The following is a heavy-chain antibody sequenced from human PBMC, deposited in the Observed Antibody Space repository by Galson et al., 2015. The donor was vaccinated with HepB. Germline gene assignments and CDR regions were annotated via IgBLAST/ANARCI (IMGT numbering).Heavy chain of an antibody. CDR3: ARDMGYANYWYFDL. Sequence: QVQLQESGPGLVKPSETLSLTCTVSGGSISSYYWSWIRQPPGKGLEWIGYIYYSGSTNYNPSLKSRVTISVDTSKNQFSLKLSSVTAADTAVYYSARDMGYANYWYFDLWGRGTLVTVSS. CDR2: IYYSGST. J-gene: IGHJ2*01. V-gene: IGHV4-59*01. D-gene: IGHD5-12*01. CDR1: GGSISSYY.